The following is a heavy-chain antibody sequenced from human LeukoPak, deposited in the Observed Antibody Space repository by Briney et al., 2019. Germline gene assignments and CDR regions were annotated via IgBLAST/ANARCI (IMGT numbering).Heavy chain of an antibody. V-gene: IGHV1-58*02. CDR2: IVVGSGNT. Sequence: SVKVSCKASGFTFTSSTIQWVRQARGQRLEWIGWIVVGSGNTNYAQQFQERVIITRDMSTTTVYMERSSLRSEDTAVYYCAGTPWFGELTLDYWGQGTLVTVSS. CDR1: GFTFTSST. CDR3: AGTPWFGELTLDY. J-gene: IGHJ4*02. D-gene: IGHD3-10*01.